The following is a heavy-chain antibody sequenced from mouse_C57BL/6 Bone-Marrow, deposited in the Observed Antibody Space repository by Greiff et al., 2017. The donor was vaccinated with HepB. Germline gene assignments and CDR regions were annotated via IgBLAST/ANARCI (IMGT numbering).Heavy chain of an antibody. J-gene: IGHJ1*03. CDR3: ARGPIGLGWYFDV. V-gene: IGHV1-55*01. Sequence: QVQLQQPGAELVKPGASVKLSCKASGYTFTSYWITWVKQRPGQGLEWIGDIYPGSGSTNYNEKFKSKATLTVDTSSSTAYMQLSSLTSEDSAVYYCARGPIGLGWYFDVWGTGTTVTVSA. CDR2: IYPGSGST. CDR1: GYTFTSYW. D-gene: IGHD4-1*01.